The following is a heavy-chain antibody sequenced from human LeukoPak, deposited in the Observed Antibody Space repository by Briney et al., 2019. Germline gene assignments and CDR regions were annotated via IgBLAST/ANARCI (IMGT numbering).Heavy chain of an antibody. Sequence: PSETLSLTCSVSGGSINNYYWSWIRQPPGKGLEWIGEVSPKGSTKYNPSLTSRVTISVDRSKNQFSLRLSSVTAADTAVYYCARIKVTMSTVVVAATRGGFDFWGQGTMVTVSS. CDR3: ARIKVTMSTVVVAATRGGFDF. V-gene: IGHV4-34*01. J-gene: IGHJ3*01. CDR2: VSPKGST. D-gene: IGHD2-15*01. CDR1: GGSINNYY.